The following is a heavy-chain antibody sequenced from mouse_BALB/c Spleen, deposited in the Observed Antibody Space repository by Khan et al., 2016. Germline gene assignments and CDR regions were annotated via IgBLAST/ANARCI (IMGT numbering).Heavy chain of an antibody. CDR3: TRSPPATRYFDD. Sequence: EVQLVESGPGLVKPSQSLSLTCTVTGYSITSDYAWNWIRQFPGNKLEWMGYIRYSGSTTYNPSLKSRISITRDTSKNQFFLQLYSVTTADTATYYCTRSPPATRYFDDWGAGTTVTVSS. D-gene: IGHD3-1*01. J-gene: IGHJ1*01. CDR1: GYSITSDYA. V-gene: IGHV3-2*02. CDR2: IRYSGST.